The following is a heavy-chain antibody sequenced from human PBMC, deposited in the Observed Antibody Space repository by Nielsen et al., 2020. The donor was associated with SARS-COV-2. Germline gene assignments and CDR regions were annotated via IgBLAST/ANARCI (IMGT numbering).Heavy chain of an antibody. CDR3: AKGSVYMEYFDH. CDR1: GFTFSSYA. CDR2: IWYDGGNE. D-gene: IGHD5-18*01. J-gene: IGHJ1*01. Sequence: GESLKISCAASGFTFSSYAMHWVRQAPGKGLEWVAVIWYDGGNEYYADSVKGRFTISRDNSKYTLYVQMNSLRAEDTAVYFCAKGSVYMEYFDHWGQGTLVTVSS. V-gene: IGHV3-33*06.